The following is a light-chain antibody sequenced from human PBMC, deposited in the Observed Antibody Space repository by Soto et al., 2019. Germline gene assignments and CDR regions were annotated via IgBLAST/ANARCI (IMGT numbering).Light chain of an antibody. CDR1: QSVSSN. Sequence: EKVMTQSPATLSVSPGERATLSCRASQSVSSNLAWYQQKPGQAPRLLIYGASTRATGIPARFSGSGSGTEFTLTISSLQSEDFAVYCCQQYNNWPRTFGQGT. J-gene: IGKJ1*01. CDR2: GAS. V-gene: IGKV3-15*01. CDR3: QQYNNWPRT.